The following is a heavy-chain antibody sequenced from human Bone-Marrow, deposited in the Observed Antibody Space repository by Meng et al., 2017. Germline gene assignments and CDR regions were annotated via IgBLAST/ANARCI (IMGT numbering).Heavy chain of an antibody. Sequence: GESLKISCVASGLSFTDAWMSWVRQAPGKGLEWVGRIKRNSDGGTIDYAAPVKGRFTISRDDSKNTLYLQMDSLITEDTAVYFCATGAAAADHWGQGTLVTVPQ. J-gene: IGHJ4*02. CDR2: IKRNSDGGTI. V-gene: IGHV3-15*01. D-gene: IGHD6-13*01. CDR1: GLSFTDAW. CDR3: ATGAAAADH.